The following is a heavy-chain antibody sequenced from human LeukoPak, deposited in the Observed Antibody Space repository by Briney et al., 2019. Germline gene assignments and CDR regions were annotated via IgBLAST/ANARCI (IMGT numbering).Heavy chain of an antibody. V-gene: IGHV4-4*07. CDR1: GGSINSYY. CDR2: IYTSGST. J-gene: IGHJ3*02. Sequence: SETLSLTCTVSGGSINSYYWSWIRQPAGKGLEWIGRIYTSGSTNYNPSLKSRVTMSVDTSKNQFSLKLSSVTAADTAVYYCAREPHCSSTSCRMGAFDIWGQGTMVTVSS. CDR3: AREPHCSSTSCRMGAFDI. D-gene: IGHD2-2*01.